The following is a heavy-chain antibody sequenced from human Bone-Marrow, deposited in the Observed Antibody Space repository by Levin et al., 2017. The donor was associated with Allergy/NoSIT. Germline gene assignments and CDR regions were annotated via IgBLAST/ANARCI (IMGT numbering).Heavy chain of an antibody. CDR3: ARVVGPRTYYYYMDV. V-gene: IGHV3-21*01. J-gene: IGHJ6*03. CDR1: GFTFSSYT. Sequence: GGSLRLSCAASGFTFSSYTINWVRQAPGKGLEWVSSISTRSTYIYYADSVKGRFTISRDNAKNSLYLQMNSLRAEDTAVYFCARVVGPRTYYYYMDVWGKGTTVTVSS. CDR2: ISTRSTYI.